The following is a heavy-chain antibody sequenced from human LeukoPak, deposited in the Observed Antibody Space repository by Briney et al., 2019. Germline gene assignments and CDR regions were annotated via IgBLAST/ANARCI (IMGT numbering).Heavy chain of an antibody. CDR3: ARDTPPSQLPWWLGEAQTGTHFDY. CDR1: GFTFDDYA. D-gene: IGHD2-15*01. Sequence: QTGRSLRLSCAASGFTFDDYAMHWVRQAPGKGLEWVSAISGSGGSTYYADSVKGRFTISRDNSKNTLYLQMNSLRAEDTAVYYCARDTPPSQLPWWLGEAQTGTHFDYWGQGTLVTVSS. J-gene: IGHJ4*02. V-gene: IGHV3-23*01. CDR2: ISGSGGST.